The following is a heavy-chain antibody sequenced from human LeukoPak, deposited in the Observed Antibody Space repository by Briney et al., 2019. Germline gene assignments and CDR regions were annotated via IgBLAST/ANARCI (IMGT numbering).Heavy chain of an antibody. Sequence: GRSLRLSCVASGFIFSDYGIQWVRQAPGKGLEWVSYISTSGTAVYYADSVKGRFTISRDNAKNSLYPQMNSLRVEDTAVYYCAKSPGGYSGPFGDWGQGTLVTVSS. D-gene: IGHD5-12*01. CDR2: ISTSGTAV. CDR1: GFIFSDYG. J-gene: IGHJ4*02. CDR3: AKSPGGYSGPFGD. V-gene: IGHV3-48*04.